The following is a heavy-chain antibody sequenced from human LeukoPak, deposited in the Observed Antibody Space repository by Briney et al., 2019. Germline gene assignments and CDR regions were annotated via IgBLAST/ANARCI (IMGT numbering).Heavy chain of an antibody. CDR1: GGPISSYY. CDR2: IYYSGST. D-gene: IGHD4-17*01. V-gene: IGHV4-59*01. Sequence: PSETLSLPCTVSGGPISSYYWSWIRQPPGKGLEWIGYIYYSGSTNYNPSLKSPVPISVDTSKTQSSLKLSSVTAADTAVYYCATELDGDYASVAWGRGTLVTVSS. J-gene: IGHJ5*02. CDR3: ATELDGDYASVA.